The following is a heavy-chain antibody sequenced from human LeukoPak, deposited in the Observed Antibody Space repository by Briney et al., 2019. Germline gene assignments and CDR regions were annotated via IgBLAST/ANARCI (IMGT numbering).Heavy chain of an antibody. J-gene: IGHJ6*02. D-gene: IGHD3/OR15-3a*01. CDR2: ISYDGSNK. CDR3: AKDLRRSWNLDNYYYYYGLDV. CDR1: GFTFSSYA. Sequence: GRSLRLSCAASGFTFSSYAMHWVRQAPGKGLEWVAVISYDGSNKYYADSVKGRFTISRDNSKNTLHLQMNSLRAEDTAVYYCAKDLRRSWNLDNYYYYYGLDVWGQGTTVTVFS. V-gene: IGHV3-30-3*01.